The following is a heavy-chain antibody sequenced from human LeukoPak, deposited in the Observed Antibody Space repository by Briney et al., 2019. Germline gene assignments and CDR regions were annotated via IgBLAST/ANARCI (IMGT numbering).Heavy chain of an antibody. CDR3: ARGGYSYGYMNWYFDL. CDR2: MSYDGSNK. CDR1: GFGFSNYG. Sequence: GGSLRLSCVGTGFGFSNYGMHWVRQAPGKGLEWVAVMSYDGSNKYYADSVEGRFTISRDNSKNTLYLQMNNLRAEDTAVYYCARGGYSYGYMNWYFDLWGRGTLVTVSS. D-gene: IGHD5-18*01. V-gene: IGHV3-30*03. J-gene: IGHJ2*01.